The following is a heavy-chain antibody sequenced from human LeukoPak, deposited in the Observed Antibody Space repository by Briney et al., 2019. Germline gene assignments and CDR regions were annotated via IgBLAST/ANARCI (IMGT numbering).Heavy chain of an antibody. J-gene: IGHJ4*02. CDR1: GFTFGDYY. V-gene: IGHV3-11*01. CDR3: ARRYTSGWTFDY. Sequence: GGSLRLSCAVSGFTFGDYYMSWIRQAPGKGLEWVSYISGSGSTIYYADSVKGRFTISRDNAKNSLYLQMDSLRAEDTAVYYCARRYTSGWTFDYWGQGTLVTVS. CDR2: ISGSGSTI. D-gene: IGHD6-25*01.